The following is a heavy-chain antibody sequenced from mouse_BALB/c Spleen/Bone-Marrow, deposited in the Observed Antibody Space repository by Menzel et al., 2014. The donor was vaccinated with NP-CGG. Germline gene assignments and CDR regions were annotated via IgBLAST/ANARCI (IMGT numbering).Heavy chain of an antibody. Sequence: VQLQQSGAELVRPGTSVKISCKASGYTFTNYWLSWVKQRPGHGLEWIGDIYPGGGYTNFNERFKGKATLTADTSSSTAYMQLSSLTSEDPAVYFCAREEYGNYDRFIDYWGQGTTLTVSS. J-gene: IGHJ2*01. V-gene: IGHV1-63*02. CDR3: AREEYGNYDRFIDY. CDR1: GYTFTNYW. D-gene: IGHD2-10*02. CDR2: IYPGGGYT.